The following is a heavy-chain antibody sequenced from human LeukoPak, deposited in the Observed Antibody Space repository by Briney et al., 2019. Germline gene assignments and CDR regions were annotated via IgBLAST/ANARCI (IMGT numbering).Heavy chain of an antibody. CDR2: TSGGGSYT. CDR1: GFTFSTYA. V-gene: IGHV3-23*01. CDR3: AKDSRGTTTTIYYFDC. D-gene: IGHD4-17*01. Sequence: GGSLRLSCAASGFTFSTYAMTWVRQAPGKGLEWVSGTSGGGSYTYYADSVKGRFTISRDNSKNTLSPQMNSLRAEDTAVCYCAKDSRGTTTTIYYFDCWGQGTLVTVSS. J-gene: IGHJ4*02.